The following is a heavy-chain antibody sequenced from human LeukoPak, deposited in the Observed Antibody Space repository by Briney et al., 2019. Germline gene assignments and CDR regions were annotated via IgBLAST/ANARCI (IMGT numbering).Heavy chain of an antibody. J-gene: IGHJ4*02. D-gene: IGHD3-10*01. CDR1: GYTFTSYG. CDR3: ARDSLSRFGELLSDY. Sequence: ASVKVSCKASGYTFTSYGISWVRQAPGQGLEWMGWISAYNGNTNYAQKLQGRVTMTTDTSTSTAYMELRSLRSDDTAVYYCARDSLSRFGELLSDYWGQGTLVTVSS. CDR2: ISAYNGNT. V-gene: IGHV1-18*01.